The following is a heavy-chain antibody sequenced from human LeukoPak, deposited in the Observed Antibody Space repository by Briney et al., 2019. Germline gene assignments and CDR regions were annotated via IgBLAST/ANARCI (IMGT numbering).Heavy chain of an antibody. J-gene: IGHJ4*02. CDR3: ARDGRVQLWSYYFDY. CDR2: ISYDGSNK. CDR1: GFTFSSYA. Sequence: GGSLRLSCAASGFTFSSYAMHWVRQAPSKGLEWVAVISYDGSNKYYADSVKGRFTISRDNSKNTLYLQMNSLRAEDTAVYYCARDGRVQLWSYYFDYWGQGTLVTVSS. V-gene: IGHV3-30*04. D-gene: IGHD5-18*01.